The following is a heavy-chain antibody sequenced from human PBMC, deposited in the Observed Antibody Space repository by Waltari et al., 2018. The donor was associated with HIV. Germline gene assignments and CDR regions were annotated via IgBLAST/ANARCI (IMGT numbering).Heavy chain of an antibody. V-gene: IGHV3-15*01. CDR3: TSEEDYGSGSHFDY. J-gene: IGHJ4*02. CDR2: IKTKGDVGAT. CDR1: GFTLNSVW. Sequence: EVQLVESGGDLLKPGGCLRLSCAASGFTLNSVWMSWVRQAPGKGLEWVGSIKTKGDVGATDYAAAVKGRFTISRDDSKNTVYLQMNSLKIEDTAVYYCTSEEDYGSGSHFDYWGQGTLVTVSS. D-gene: IGHD3-10*01.